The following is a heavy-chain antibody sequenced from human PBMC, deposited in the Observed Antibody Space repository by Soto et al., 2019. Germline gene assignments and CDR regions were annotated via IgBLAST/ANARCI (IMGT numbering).Heavy chain of an antibody. V-gene: IGHV1-18*01. D-gene: IGHD3-9*01. CDR2: ISAYNGNT. CDR1: GYTFTSYG. Sequence: QVQLVQSGAEVKKPGASVKVSCKASGYTFTSYGISWVRQAPGQGLEWMGWISAYNGNTNYAQKLQGRVTMTTDTSTSTAYMELRSLRSDDTAVSYCARDVNYDILTGYYKHDAFYIWGQGTMVTVSS. J-gene: IGHJ3*02. CDR3: ARDVNYDILTGYYKHDAFYI.